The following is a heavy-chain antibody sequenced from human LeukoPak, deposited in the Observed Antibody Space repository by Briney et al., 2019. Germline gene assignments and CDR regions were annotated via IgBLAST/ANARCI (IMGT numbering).Heavy chain of an antibody. Sequence: SETLSLTCAVSGGSISSGGYSWSWIQQPPGKGLEWIGYIYHSGSTYYNPSLKSRVTISVDRSKNQFSLKLSSVTAADTAVYYCARAVVVAAMSRSYYFDYWGQGTLVTVSS. CDR1: GGSISSGGYS. D-gene: IGHD2-15*01. CDR2: IYHSGST. CDR3: ARAVVVAAMSRSYYFDY. V-gene: IGHV4-30-2*01. J-gene: IGHJ4*02.